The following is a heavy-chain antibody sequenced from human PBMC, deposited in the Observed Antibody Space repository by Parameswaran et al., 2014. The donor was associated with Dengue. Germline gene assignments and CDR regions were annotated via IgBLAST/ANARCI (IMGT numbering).Heavy chain of an antibody. CDR2: ISYDGSSK. CDR3: AKDLVDFYGSGSYQNN. J-gene: IGHJ4*02. D-gene: IGHD3-10*01. Sequence: VRQAPGKGLEWVTVISYDGSSKYYADSVKGRFTISRDNSKNTLYLQMNSLRPEDTAVYYCAKDLVDFYGSGSYQNNWGQGTLVTVSS. V-gene: IGHV3-30*18.